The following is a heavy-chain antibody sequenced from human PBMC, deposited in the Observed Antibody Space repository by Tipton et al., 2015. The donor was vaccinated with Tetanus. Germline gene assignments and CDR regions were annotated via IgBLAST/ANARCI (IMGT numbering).Heavy chain of an antibody. CDR2: SYFSGHT. D-gene: IGHD6-19*01. J-gene: IGHJ6*02. CDR3: ARHSCWYNFFTGVDA. V-gene: IGHV4-59*01. CDR1: GGSLRSYY. Sequence: TLSLTCTVSGGSLRSYYWSWIRQPPGKGLEWLGYSYFSGHTKYNPSLQSRVTFSVEKSQNQVSLQLTSVTAADTAVYYCARHSCWYNFFTGVDAWGQGTAVTVSS.